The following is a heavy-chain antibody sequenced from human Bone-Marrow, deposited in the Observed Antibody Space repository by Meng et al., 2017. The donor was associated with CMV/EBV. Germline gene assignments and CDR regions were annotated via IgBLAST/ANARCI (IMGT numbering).Heavy chain of an antibody. V-gene: IGHV1-2*02. J-gene: IGHJ6*02. D-gene: IGHD1-26*01. CDR3: ATDPIVGATQGYYGMDV. Sequence: ASVKVSCKASGYTFTGYYMHWVRQAPGQGLEWMGWINPNSGGTNYAQKFQGRVTMTRDTSISTAYMELSRLRSDDTAVYYCATDPIVGATQGYYGMDVWGQGTTVTVPS. CDR1: GYTFTGYY. CDR2: INPNSGGT.